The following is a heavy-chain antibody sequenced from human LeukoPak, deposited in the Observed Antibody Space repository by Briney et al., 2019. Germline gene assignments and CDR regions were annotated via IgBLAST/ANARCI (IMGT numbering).Heavy chain of an antibody. CDR2: IYHSGST. V-gene: IGHV4-38-2*02. CDR3: ARSRDDFDY. CDR1: GYSISSGYY. D-gene: IGHD5-24*01. J-gene: IGHJ4*02. Sequence: SETLSLTCTVSGYSISSGYYWGWIRQPPGKGLEWIGSIYHSGSTYYNPSLKSRVTISVDTSKNQFSLKLSSVTAADTAVYYCARSRDDFDYWGQGTLVTASS.